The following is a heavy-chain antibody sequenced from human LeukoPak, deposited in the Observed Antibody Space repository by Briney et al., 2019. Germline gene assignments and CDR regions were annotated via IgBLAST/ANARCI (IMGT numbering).Heavy chain of an antibody. J-gene: IGHJ6*02. CDR2: IWYDGSNK. CDR1: GFTFRSHG. Sequence: PGGSLRLSCAASGFTFRSHGMHWVRQAPGKGLEWVAFIWYDGSNKYYTDSVKGRFTISRDNSKNTLYLQMNSLRAEDTAVYYCARDGGPNSYYYYGMDVWGQGTTVTVSS. D-gene: IGHD1/OR15-1a*01. V-gene: IGHV3-33*01. CDR3: ARDGGPNSYYYYGMDV.